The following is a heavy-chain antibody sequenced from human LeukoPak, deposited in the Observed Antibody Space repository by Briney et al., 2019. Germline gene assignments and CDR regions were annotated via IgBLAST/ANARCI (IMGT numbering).Heavy chain of an antibody. D-gene: IGHD3-16*01. CDR3: ARDWGPGVVDY. J-gene: IGHJ4*02. CDR2: NNHSGST. V-gene: IGHV4-34*01. CDR1: GGSFSGYY. Sequence: SETLSLTCAVYGGSFSGYYRSWIRQPPGEGLEWIGENNHSGSTNYNPSLKSRVTISVDTSKNQFSLKLSSVTAADTAVYYCARDWGPGVVDYWGQGTLVTVSS.